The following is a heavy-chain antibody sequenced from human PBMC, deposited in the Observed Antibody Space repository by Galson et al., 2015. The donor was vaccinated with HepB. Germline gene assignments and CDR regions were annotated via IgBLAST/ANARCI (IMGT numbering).Heavy chain of an antibody. CDR3: ASPSSSYSSGSDY. CDR2: INTNTGNP. J-gene: IGHJ4*02. V-gene: IGHV7-4-1*02. CDR1: GYTLTNFA. D-gene: IGHD6-19*01. Sequence: SVKVSCKASGYTLTNFAMNWVRQAPGQGLEWMGWINTNTGNPTYAQGFTGRFVFSLDTSVNTAYLQISSLKTEDTAVYYCASPSSSYSSGSDYWGQGTLVTVSS.